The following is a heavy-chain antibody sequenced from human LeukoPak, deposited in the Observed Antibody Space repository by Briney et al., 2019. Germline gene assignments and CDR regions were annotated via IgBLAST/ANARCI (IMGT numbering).Heavy chain of an antibody. J-gene: IGHJ4*02. CDR1: GFTVSSNY. D-gene: IGHD2-2*01. CDR2: IYSGGST. CDR3: AKGIVVVVPAAMNY. V-gene: IGHV3-53*01. Sequence: GGSLRLSCAASGFTVSSNYMIWVRQAPGKGLEWVSVIYSGGSTYYADSVKGRFTISRDNSKNTLYLQMNSLRAEDTAVYYCAKGIVVVVPAAMNYWGQGTLVTVSS.